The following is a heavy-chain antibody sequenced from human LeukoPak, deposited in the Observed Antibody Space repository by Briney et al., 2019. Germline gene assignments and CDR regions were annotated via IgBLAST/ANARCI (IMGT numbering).Heavy chain of an antibody. CDR2: ISNTNDI. V-gene: IGHV3-69-1*02. CDR1: GFTFAKYA. J-gene: IGHJ4*02. D-gene: IGHD1-26*01. CDR3: ARDDKWAFDY. Sequence: GGSLRLSCAASGFTFAKYALNWFRHTPGKGLEWLSYISNTNDIYYAVSVKGRFTISRDNAKQSLYLQMNSLRAEDTAVFYCARDDKWAFDYWGQGTLVTVSS.